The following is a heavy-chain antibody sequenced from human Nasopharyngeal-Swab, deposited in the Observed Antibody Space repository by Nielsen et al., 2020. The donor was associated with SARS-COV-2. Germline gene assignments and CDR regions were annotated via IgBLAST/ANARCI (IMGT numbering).Heavy chain of an antibody. V-gene: IGHV5-51*01. CDR1: GYSFTSYW. CDR2: IYPGDSDT. J-gene: IGHJ6*02. CDR3: ARQLWLVDCYYGMDV. D-gene: IGHD5-18*01. Sequence: GESLKISCKGSGYSFTSYWIGWVRQMPGKGLEWMGIIYPGDSDTRYSPSFQGQVTISADKSISTAYLQWSSLKASDTAMYYCARQLWLVDCYYGMDVWGQGTTVTVSS.